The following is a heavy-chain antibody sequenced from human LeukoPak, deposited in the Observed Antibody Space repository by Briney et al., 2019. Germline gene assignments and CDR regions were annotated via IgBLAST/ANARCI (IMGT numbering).Heavy chain of an antibody. Sequence: GASVKVSCKASGYTFTSYGISWVRQAPGQGLEWMGGIIPIFGTANYAQKFQGRVTITADKSTSTAYMELSSLRSEDTAVYYCARESRPQGGIAAALHYFDYWGQGTLVTVSS. V-gene: IGHV1-69*06. J-gene: IGHJ4*02. D-gene: IGHD6-13*01. CDR1: GYTFTSYG. CDR3: ARESRPQGGIAAALHYFDY. CDR2: IIPIFGTA.